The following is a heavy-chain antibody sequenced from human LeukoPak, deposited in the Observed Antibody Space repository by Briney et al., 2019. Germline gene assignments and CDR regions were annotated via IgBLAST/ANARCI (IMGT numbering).Heavy chain of an antibody. CDR3: ARVQLGCLDY. CDR1: GGSFSGYY. CDR2: INHSGST. Sequence: SETLSLTCAVYGGSFSGYYWSWLRQPPGKGLEWIGEINHSGSTNYNPSLKSRVTISVDTSKNQFCLKLSSVTAADTAVYYCARVQLGCLDYWGQGTLVTVSS. J-gene: IGHJ4*02. V-gene: IGHV4-34*01. D-gene: IGHD5-18*01.